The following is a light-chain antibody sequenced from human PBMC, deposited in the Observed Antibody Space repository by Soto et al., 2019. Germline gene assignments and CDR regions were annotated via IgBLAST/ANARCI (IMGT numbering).Light chain of an antibody. V-gene: IGLV2-11*01. J-gene: IGLJ2*01. CDR1: SNDVGGYNF. CDR3: SSYSGSYTLV. Sequence: QSALTQPRSVSGSPGQSVTISCTGTSNDVGGYNFVSWYQQHPGKVPKLFIYDVSRRPSGVPDRCSGSKSGNTASLTISGLQAEDEAGYYCSSYSGSYTLVFGGGTKLTVL. CDR2: DVS.